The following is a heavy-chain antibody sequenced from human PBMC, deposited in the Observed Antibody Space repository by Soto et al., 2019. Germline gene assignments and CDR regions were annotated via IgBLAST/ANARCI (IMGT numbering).Heavy chain of an antibody. D-gene: IGHD2-15*01. J-gene: IGHJ4*02. Sequence: GESLRLSCAASGFTFGEYAMSWFRQAPGKGLGWVGFIRSKAYGGTTEYAASVKGRFTISRDDSKSIAYLQMNSLKTEDTAVYYSTRVVPPDIVVVVAATRSFYFDYWGQGTLVTVSS. V-gene: IGHV3-49*03. CDR3: TRVVPPDIVVVVAATRSFYFDY. CDR2: IRSKAYGGTT. CDR1: GFTFGEYA.